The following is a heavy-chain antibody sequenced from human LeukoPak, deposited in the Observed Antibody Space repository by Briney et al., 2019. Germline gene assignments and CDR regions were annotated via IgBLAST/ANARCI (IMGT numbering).Heavy chain of an antibody. CDR1: GYTFTSYG. V-gene: IGHV1-18*01. Sequence: ASVKVSCKASGYTFTSYGISWVRQAPGQGLEWMGWISAYNGNTNYAQKLQGRVTMTTDTSTSTAYMELRSLRSDDTAVYYCARVDVGVHSSSSSQSGVRYYYYYMDVWGKGTTVTVSS. J-gene: IGHJ6*03. CDR3: ARVDVGVHSSSSSQSGVRYYYYYMDV. CDR2: ISAYNGNT. D-gene: IGHD6-6*01.